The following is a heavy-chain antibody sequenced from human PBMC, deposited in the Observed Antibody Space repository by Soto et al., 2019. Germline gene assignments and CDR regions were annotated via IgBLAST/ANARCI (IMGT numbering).Heavy chain of an antibody. CDR2: VSYDGTNK. J-gene: IGHJ4*02. CDR1: GFSFSHYG. CDR3: ATEWGGSSGYYPVDY. D-gene: IGHD3-22*01. Sequence: PGGSLRLSCAASGFSFSHYGMHWVRQAPGKGLEWVAVVSYDGTNKYYADSVRGRFTVSRDNSKNTLYLQMNSLRAEDTAVYYCATEWGGSSGYYPVDYWGQGTLVTVSS. V-gene: IGHV3-30*03.